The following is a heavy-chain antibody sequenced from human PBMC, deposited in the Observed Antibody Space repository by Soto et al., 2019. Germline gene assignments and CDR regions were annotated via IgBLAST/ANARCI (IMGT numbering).Heavy chain of an antibody. J-gene: IGHJ5*02. CDR1: EYTLTSYY. Sequence: ASVKGSGKAPEYTLTSYYRHWVRQALGQGLEWMGIINPSGGSTSYAQKCQGRVTMTRDTSTSTVYMELSSLRSEDTAVYYCARVRRGTSRGVFDPWGQGTLVTVSS. CDR2: INPSGGST. V-gene: IGHV1-46*01. CDR3: ARVRRGTSRGVFDP. D-gene: IGHD3-10*01.